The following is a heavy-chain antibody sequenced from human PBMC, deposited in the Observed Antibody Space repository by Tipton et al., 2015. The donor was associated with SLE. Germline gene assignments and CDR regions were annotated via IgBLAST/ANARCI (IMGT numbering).Heavy chain of an antibody. Sequence: GSLRLSCAASGFTFSGSAMHWVRQASGKGLEWVGRIRSKANSYATAYAASVKGRFTISRDDSKNTAYLQMNSLKTEDTAVYYCTGQLEWGSSPDYWGQGTLVTVSS. J-gene: IGHJ4*02. V-gene: IGHV3-73*01. D-gene: IGHD2-15*01. CDR1: GFTFSGSA. CDR2: IRSKANSYAT. CDR3: TGQLEWGSSPDY.